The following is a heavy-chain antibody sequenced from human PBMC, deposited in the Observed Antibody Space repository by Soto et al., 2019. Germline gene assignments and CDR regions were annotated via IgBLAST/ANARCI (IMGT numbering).Heavy chain of an antibody. V-gene: IGHV3-48*03. J-gene: IGHJ4*02. CDR2: ISSSGSTI. Sequence: GGSLRLSCAASGFTVSSYEMNWVRQAPGKGLEWVSYISSSGSTIYYADSVKGRFTISRDNAKNSLYLQMNSLRAEDKAVYYCARDSIHYCSSTSCYFDYWGQGTLVTVSS. CDR3: ARDSIHYCSSTSCYFDY. CDR1: GFTVSSYE. D-gene: IGHD2-2*01.